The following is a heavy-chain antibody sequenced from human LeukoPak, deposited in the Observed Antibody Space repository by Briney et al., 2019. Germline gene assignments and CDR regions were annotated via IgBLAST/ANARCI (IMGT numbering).Heavy chain of an antibody. D-gene: IGHD4-23*01. J-gene: IGHJ4*02. Sequence: GGSLRLSCAASGFTFSSHWMSWVRQAPGKGLEWVAHIKQDGSEKQYMDSVRGRFTISRGNTKNSMYLQMDSLRDEDTAVYYCARAGRSFYGGSSDYWGQGTLVTVSS. CDR2: IKQDGSEK. CDR1: GFTFSSHW. V-gene: IGHV3-7*01. CDR3: ARAGRSFYGGSSDY.